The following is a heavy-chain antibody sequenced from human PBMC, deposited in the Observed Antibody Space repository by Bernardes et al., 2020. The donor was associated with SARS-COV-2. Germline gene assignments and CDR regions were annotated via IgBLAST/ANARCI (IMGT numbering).Heavy chain of an antibody. CDR3: ARSRVKFGMDV. CDR2: IYYSGST. Sequence: SETLSLTCTVSGGSISSGGYYWSWIRQHPGKGLEWIGYIYYSGSTYYNPSLKSRVTISVDTSKNQFSLKLSSVTAADTAVYYCARSRVKFGMDVWGQGTTVTVSS. J-gene: IGHJ6*02. CDR1: GGSISSGGYY. V-gene: IGHV4-31*03.